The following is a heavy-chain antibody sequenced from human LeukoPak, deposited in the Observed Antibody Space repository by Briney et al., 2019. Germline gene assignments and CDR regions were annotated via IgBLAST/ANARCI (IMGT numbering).Heavy chain of an antibody. J-gene: IGHJ2*01. V-gene: IGHV4-59*01. CDR2: IYYSGST. Sequence: PSETLSLTCTVSGGSISSYYWSWIRQPPGKGLEWIGYIYYSGSTNYNPSLKSRVTISVDTSKNQFSLKLSSVTAADTAVYYCARGRVAGTSYWYFDLWGRGTLVTVSS. CDR1: GGSISSYY. CDR3: ARGRVAGTSYWYFDL. D-gene: IGHD6-19*01.